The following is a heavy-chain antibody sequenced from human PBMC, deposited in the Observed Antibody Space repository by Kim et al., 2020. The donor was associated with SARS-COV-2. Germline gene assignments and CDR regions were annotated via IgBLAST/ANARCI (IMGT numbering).Heavy chain of an antibody. CDR2: IYSGGSST. CDR3: ARDSRGYTGIRLSVDI. CDR1: GFTLSSYA. J-gene: IGHJ3*02. V-gene: IGHV3-23*03. D-gene: IGHD1-26*01. Sequence: GGSLRLSCAASGFTLSSYAMSWVRQAPGKGLEWVSVIYSGGSSTNYADSVKGRFTISRDRSKNTLYLQMNSLTAEDTALYYCARDSRGYTGIRLSVDIWG.